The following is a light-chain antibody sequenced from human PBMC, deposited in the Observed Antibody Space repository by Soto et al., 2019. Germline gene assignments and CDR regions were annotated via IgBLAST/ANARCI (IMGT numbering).Light chain of an antibody. CDR2: QDN. V-gene: IGLV3-1*01. J-gene: IGLJ1*01. CDR1: KLGDKY. CDR3: QAWDSKMGV. Sequence: SYELTQPPSVSVSPGQTASITCSGDKLGDKYACWYQQKPGQSPVLVIYQDNKRPSGIPERFSGSNSGNTATLTISGTQAMDEADYFCQAWDSKMGVFGTGTKVTV.